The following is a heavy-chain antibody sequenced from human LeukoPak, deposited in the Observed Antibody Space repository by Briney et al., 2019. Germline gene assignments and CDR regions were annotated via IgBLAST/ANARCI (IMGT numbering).Heavy chain of an antibody. D-gene: IGHD3-3*01. CDR1: GGSISSNYW. CDR2: IYHSEST. CDR3: ARGLSDFWSGSWFDP. V-gene: IGHV4-4*02. Sequence: SGTLSLTCAVSGGSISSNYWWSWVRQPPGKGLEWIGEIYHSESTKYNPSLKSRVTISVDKSKNQFSLKLSSVTAADTAVYYCARGLSDFWSGSWFDPWGQGTLVTVSS. J-gene: IGHJ5*02.